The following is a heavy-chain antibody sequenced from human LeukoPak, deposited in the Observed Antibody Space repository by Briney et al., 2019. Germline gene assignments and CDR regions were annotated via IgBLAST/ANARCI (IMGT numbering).Heavy chain of an antibody. CDR1: GFTFSSYW. D-gene: IGHD5-18*01. V-gene: IGHV3-7*01. J-gene: IGHJ6*03. CDR2: IKQDGSEK. CDR3: ARDSHTAMANYYYYYMDV. Sequence: GGSLRLSCAAAGFTFSSYWMSWVRQAPGKGLEWVANIKQDGSEKYYVDSVKGRFTISRDNAKNSLYLQMNSLRAEDTAVYYCARDSHTAMANYYYYYMDVWGKGTTVTIPS.